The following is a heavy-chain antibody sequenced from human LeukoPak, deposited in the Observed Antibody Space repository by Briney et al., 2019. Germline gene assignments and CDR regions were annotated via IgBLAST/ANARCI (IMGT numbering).Heavy chain of an antibody. CDR3: ARNHLSGYDRGGDC. D-gene: IGHD5-12*01. CDR1: GFTFSSYE. J-gene: IGHJ4*02. CDR2: ITSSGSII. Sequence: PGGSLRLSCAASGFTFSSYEMNWVRQAPGKGLEWVAYITSSGSIIYYADSVRGRFTISRDNAKNSLFLQMNSLRAEDTAFYYCARNHLSGYDRGGDCWGQGTLVTVSS. V-gene: IGHV3-48*03.